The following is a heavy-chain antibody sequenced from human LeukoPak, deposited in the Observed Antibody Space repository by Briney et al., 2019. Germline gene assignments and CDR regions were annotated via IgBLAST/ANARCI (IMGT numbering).Heavy chain of an antibody. J-gene: IGHJ1*01. CDR1: GGSISSGDYY. D-gene: IGHD1-14*01. CDR2: IYYSGST. CDR3: ARDRAGWNQRPEYFQH. Sequence: SETLSLTCTVSGGSISSGDYYWSWIRQPPGKGLEWIGYIYYSGSTYYNPSLKSRVTISVDTSKNQFSLKLSSVTAADTAVYYCARDRAGWNQRPEYFQHWGQGTLVTVSS. V-gene: IGHV4-30-4*08.